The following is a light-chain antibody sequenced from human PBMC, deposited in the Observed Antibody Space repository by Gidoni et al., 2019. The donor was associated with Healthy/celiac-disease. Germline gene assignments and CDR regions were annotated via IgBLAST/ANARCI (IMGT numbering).Light chain of an antibody. CDR3: QAWDSSTVV. CDR1: KLGDKY. V-gene: IGLV3-1*01. J-gene: IGLJ2*01. CDR2: QDS. Sequence: SYELTQALAVSVTSGQTASITCSGDKLGDKYACWYQQTPGQSPVLVIYQDSKRPSGIPERFSGSNSGNTATLTISGTQAMDEADYYCQAWDSSTVVFGGGTKLTVL.